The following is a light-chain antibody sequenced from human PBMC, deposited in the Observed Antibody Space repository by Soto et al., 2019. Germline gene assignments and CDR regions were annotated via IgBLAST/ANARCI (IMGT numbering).Light chain of an antibody. Sequence: QSALTQPPSASGSPGQSVTISRTGTSSDVGGYNCVSWYQQHPGKAPKLMIYEVSKRPSGVPDRFSGSKSGNTASLTVSGLQAEDEADYYCSSYAGSNIPVVFGGGTKVTVL. CDR3: SSYAGSNIPVV. CDR1: SSDVGGYNC. CDR2: EVS. V-gene: IGLV2-8*01. J-gene: IGLJ2*01.